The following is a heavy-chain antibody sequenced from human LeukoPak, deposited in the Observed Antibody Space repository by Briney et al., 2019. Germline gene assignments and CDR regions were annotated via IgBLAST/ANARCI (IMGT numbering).Heavy chain of an antibody. CDR1: GFTFSSYG. J-gene: IGHJ4*02. Sequence: PGGSLRLSCAASGFTFSSYGMHWVRQAPGKGLEWVAVIWYDGSNKYYADSVKGRFTISRDNAKNSLYLQMNSLRDEDTAVYYCARGGSYPFDYWGQGTLVTVSS. CDR3: ARGGSYPFDY. CDR2: IWYDGSNK. V-gene: IGHV3-33*01. D-gene: IGHD1-26*01.